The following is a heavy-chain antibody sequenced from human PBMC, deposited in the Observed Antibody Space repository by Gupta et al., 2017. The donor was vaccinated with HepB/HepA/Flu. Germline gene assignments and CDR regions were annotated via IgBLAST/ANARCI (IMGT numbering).Heavy chain of an antibody. CDR3: AKRPAVFIITAYYYYMDV. D-gene: IGHD3-22*01. CDR1: GLPFSRHA. Sequence: EEQLLESGGNLVQPGVSLRLSCAASGLPFSRHAMSWVRQGTGKGLEWVSAISGGGNSTYYADSVRGRFIVSRDNSKNTLYLQMNSLKAEDTAVYYCAKRPAVFIITAYYYYMDVCGKGTTVTVSS. CDR2: ISGGGNST. J-gene: IGHJ6*03. V-gene: IGHV3-23*01.